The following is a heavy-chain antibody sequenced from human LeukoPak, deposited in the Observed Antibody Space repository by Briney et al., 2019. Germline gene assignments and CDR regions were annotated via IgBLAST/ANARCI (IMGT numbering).Heavy chain of an antibody. CDR1: GFTFSSYA. D-gene: IGHD3-3*01. CDR3: AKDIIGLGVGNAFDI. CDR2: ISGSGGST. Sequence: GGSLRLSCVASGFTFSSYAMSWVRPAPGEGLEWVSAISGSGGSTYYADSVKGRFTISRDNSKNTLYLQMNSLRAEDTASYYCAKDIIGLGVGNAFDIWGQGTMVTVSS. J-gene: IGHJ3*02. V-gene: IGHV3-23*01.